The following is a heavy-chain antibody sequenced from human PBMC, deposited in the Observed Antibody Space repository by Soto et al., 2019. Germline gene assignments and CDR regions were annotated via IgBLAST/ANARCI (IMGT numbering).Heavy chain of an antibody. CDR3: ARGREGEQQLASYYYYYMDV. J-gene: IGHJ6*03. CDR1: GYTFTSYG. CDR2: ISAYNGNT. Sequence: ASVKVSCKASGYTFTSYGISWVRQAPGQGLEWMGWISAYNGNTNYAQKLQGRVTMTTETSTRIAYMELRSLRSDDTAVYYCARGREGEQQLASYYYYYMDVWGKGTTVTVSS. V-gene: IGHV1-18*01. D-gene: IGHD6-13*01.